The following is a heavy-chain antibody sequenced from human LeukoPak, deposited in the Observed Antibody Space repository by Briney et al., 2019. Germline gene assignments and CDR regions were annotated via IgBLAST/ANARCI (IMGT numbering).Heavy chain of an antibody. D-gene: IGHD2-21*01. Sequence: ASVKVSCKASGYTFTDYYIFWVRQAPGQGLEWMGWINPNSGGTNYAQKFQGRVTMTRDTSNSTAYMELSRLRSADTAVYYCSTEDKYCGGANCGKYWGQGTLVTVSS. CDR3: STEDKYCGGANCGKY. CDR2: INPNSGGT. J-gene: IGHJ4*02. CDR1: GYTFTDYY. V-gene: IGHV1-2*02.